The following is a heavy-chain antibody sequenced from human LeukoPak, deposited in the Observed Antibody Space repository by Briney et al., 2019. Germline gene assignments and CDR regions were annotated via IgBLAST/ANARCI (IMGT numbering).Heavy chain of an antibody. CDR3: ARSGFSATFGY. CDR1: GFTFSSYS. V-gene: IGHV3-48*01. J-gene: IGHJ4*02. D-gene: IGHD5-12*01. Sequence: GGSLRLSCAASGFTFSSYSMNWFRQAPGKGLEWVSYISSSSSTIYYADSVKGRFTISRDNAKNSLYLQMNSLRAEDTAVYYCARSGFSATFGYWGQGTLATVSS. CDR2: ISSSSSTI.